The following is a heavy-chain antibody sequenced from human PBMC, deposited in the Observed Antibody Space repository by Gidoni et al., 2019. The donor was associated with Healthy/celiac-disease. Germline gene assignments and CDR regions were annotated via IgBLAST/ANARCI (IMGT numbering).Heavy chain of an antibody. V-gene: IGHV4-4*02. Sequence: QVQLQESGPGLVKPSGTLSLTCAVSGGSISSSNWWSWVRQPPGKGLEWIGEIYHSGSTNYNPSRKSRVTISGDKSKNQFSLKLSSVTAADTAVYYCARDLRGYCSSTSCYTNWFDPWGQGTLVTVSS. CDR1: GGSISSSNW. CDR3: ARDLRGYCSSTSCYTNWFDP. J-gene: IGHJ5*02. D-gene: IGHD2-2*02. CDR2: IYHSGST.